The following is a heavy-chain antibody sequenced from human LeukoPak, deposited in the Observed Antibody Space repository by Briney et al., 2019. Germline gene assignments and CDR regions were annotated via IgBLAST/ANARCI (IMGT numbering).Heavy chain of an antibody. CDR2: IKSKTDGGIT. D-gene: IGHD3-16*01. J-gene: IGHJ4*02. V-gene: IGHV3-15*01. CDR3: ITDYGYLRFGG. Sequence: KSGGSLRLSCAASGFTLNSAWMSWVRQAPGKGLEWVARIKSKTDGGITDYAAPVKGRFIVSRDDSKNTLYLQMNSLKTEDTAVYYCITDYGYLRFGGRGQGTLVTVSS. CDR1: GFTLNSAW.